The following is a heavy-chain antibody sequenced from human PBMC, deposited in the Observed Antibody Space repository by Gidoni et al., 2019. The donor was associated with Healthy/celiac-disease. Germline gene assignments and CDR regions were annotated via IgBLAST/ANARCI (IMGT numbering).Heavy chain of an antibody. CDR3: ASTMVRGEAPFDY. D-gene: IGHD3-10*01. Sequence: EVQLVESGGGLIQPGGSLRLSCAASGFTVSSNYMSWVRQAPGKGLEWVSVIYSGGSTYYADSVKGRFTISRDNSKNTLYLQMNSLRAEDTAVYYCASTMVRGEAPFDYWGQGTLVTVSS. J-gene: IGHJ4*02. CDR2: IYSGGST. V-gene: IGHV3-53*01. CDR1: GFTVSSNY.